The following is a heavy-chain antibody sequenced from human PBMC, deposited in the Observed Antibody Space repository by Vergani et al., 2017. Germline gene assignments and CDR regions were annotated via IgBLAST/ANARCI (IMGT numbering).Heavy chain of an antibody. CDR1: GFTFDDYA. V-gene: IGHV3-9*01. J-gene: IGHJ3*02. Sequence: EVQLVESGGGLVQPGRSLRLSCAASGFTFDDYAMHWVRQAPGKGLEWVSGISWNSNSIGYADSVKGRFTISRDNAKNYLYLQMNSLRAEDTALYYCVHGPLYSSCWWWGAFDSWGQGTMVTVSS. D-gene: IGHD6-19*01. CDR2: ISWNSNSI. CDR3: VHGPLYSSCWWWGAFDS.